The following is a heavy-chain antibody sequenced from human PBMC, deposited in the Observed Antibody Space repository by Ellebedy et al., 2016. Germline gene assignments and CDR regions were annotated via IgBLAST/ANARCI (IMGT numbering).Heavy chain of an antibody. CDR1: GYSFPDKY. D-gene: IGHD1-1*01. CDR2: ITPASGAT. Sequence: ASVKVSCKASGYSFPDKYMHWVRQAPGQGLEWVGWITPASGATRYAPRFQGRVTLSSDTSISTAYMELSSLTYDDAAGYYCTRDTKDNSFTYWGQGTLVTVSS. CDR3: TRDTKDNSFTY. J-gene: IGHJ4*02. V-gene: IGHV1-2*02.